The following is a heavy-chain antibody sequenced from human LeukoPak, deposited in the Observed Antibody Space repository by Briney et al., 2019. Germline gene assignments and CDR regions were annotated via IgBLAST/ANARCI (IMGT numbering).Heavy chain of an antibody. D-gene: IGHD3-22*01. J-gene: IGHJ4*02. CDR2: INPNSGGT. V-gene: IGHV1-2*06. CDR3: ARDRDYYDSSGYDY. Sequence: ASVKVSGKASGYTFTGYYMHGVRQAPGQGREWMGRINPNSGGTNYAQKFQGRVTMTRDTSISTAYMELSRLRSDDTAVYYCARDRDYYDSSGYDYWGQGTLVTVSS. CDR1: GYTFTGYY.